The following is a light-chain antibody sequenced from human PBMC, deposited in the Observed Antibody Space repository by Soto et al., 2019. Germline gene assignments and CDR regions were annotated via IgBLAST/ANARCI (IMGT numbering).Light chain of an antibody. J-gene: IGLJ3*02. Sequence: NFMLTQPHSVSESPGKTVTISCTRSSGSIASNYVQWFQQRPGSAPTTVIYEDNQRPSGVPDRFSGSIDSSSNSASLTISGLKTEDEADYYCQSYDSSSRVFGGGTMLTVL. V-gene: IGLV6-57*04. CDR2: EDN. CDR3: QSYDSSSRV. CDR1: SGSIASNY.